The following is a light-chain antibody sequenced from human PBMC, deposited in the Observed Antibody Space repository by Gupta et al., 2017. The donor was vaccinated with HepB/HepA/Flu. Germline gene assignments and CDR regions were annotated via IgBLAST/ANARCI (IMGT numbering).Light chain of an antibody. J-gene: IGLJ2*01. V-gene: IGLV3-19*01. CDR2: GKN. CDR3: NSRDSSGNHVV. CDR1: SLSSYY. Sequence: SSELTQDPAVSVALGQTDRITCQGDSLSSYYASWYQQKPGQAPVLVIYGKNNRPSGIPDRFSGSSSGNTASLTITGAQAEDEADYYCNSRDSSGNHVVFGGGTKLTVL.